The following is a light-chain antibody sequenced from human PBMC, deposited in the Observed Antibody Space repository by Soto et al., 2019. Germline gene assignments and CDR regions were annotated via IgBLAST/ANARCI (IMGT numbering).Light chain of an antibody. CDR3: AAWDDSLNGPHYV. V-gene: IGLV1-44*01. CDR1: SSNIGSNT. CDR2: SNN. Sequence: QSVLTQPPSASGTPGQRVTISCSGSSSNIGSNTVNWYQQLPGAAPKLLIYSNNQRPSGVPDRFSGSKSGTSASLAISGLHSEDEADYYCAAWDDSLNGPHYVFGTGTKVTVL. J-gene: IGLJ1*01.